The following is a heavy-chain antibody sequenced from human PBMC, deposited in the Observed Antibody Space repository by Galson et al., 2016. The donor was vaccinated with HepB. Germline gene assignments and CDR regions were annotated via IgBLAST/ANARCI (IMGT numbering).Heavy chain of an antibody. Sequence: QSGAEVKKPGESLEISCTGSGYTFSNYWIVWVRQMPGKGLEWMGIIYPGDSDTRYSPSFQGQVTISADKSINTAYLHWSSLKASDTAIYYCARQMTPGYCTTSSCFTLDCGMDVWGQGTTVTVSS. CDR1: GYTFSNYW. V-gene: IGHV5-51*01. CDR3: ARQMTPGYCTTSSCFTLDCGMDV. CDR2: IYPGDSDT. D-gene: IGHD2-2*02. J-gene: IGHJ6*02.